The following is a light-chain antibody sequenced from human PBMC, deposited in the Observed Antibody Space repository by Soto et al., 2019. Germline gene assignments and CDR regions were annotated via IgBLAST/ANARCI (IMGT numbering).Light chain of an antibody. J-gene: IGLJ1*01. CDR2: EGI. CDR3: CSYVGATTYV. CDR1: NSDVGGYNY. V-gene: IGLV2-23*01. Sequence: QSVLTQPASVSGSPGQSITISCTGTNSDVGGYNYVSWYQQHPGKAPELMIYEGIKRPSGVSDRFSGSTSGSTASLTISGLQAEDEAEYYCCSYVGATTYVFGSGTKATVL.